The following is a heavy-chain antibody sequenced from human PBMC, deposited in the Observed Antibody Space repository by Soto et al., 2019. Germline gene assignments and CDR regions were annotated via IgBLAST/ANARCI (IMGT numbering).Heavy chain of an antibody. V-gene: IGHV3-23*01. Sequence: GGSLRLSCAASGFTFSSYAMSWVRQAPGKGLEWDSAISGSGGSTYYADSVKGRFTISRDNSKNTLYLQMNSLRAEDTAVYYCAKPYVLRFLEWLYYFDYWGQGTLVTVSS. CDR2: ISGSGGST. CDR1: GFTFSSYA. D-gene: IGHD3-3*01. CDR3: AKPYVLRFLEWLYYFDY. J-gene: IGHJ4*02.